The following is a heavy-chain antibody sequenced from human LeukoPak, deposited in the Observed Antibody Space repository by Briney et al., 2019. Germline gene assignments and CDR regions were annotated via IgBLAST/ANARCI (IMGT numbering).Heavy chain of an antibody. V-gene: IGHV5-51*01. CDR3: ARLVVPAAIHGDWFDP. CDR2: IYPGDSDT. D-gene: IGHD2-2*02. J-gene: IGHJ5*02. Sequence: GESLKISCKGSGYSFTGYWIGWVRQMPGKGLEWMGIIYPGDSDTRYSPSFQGQVTISADKSISTAYLQWSSLKASDTAMYYCARLVVPAAIHGDWFDPWGQGTLVTVSS. CDR1: GYSFTGYW.